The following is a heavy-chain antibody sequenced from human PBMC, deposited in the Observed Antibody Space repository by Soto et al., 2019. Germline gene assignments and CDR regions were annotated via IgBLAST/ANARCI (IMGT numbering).Heavy chain of an antibody. Sequence: SLRLSCTASGFTLGDYAMSWFRQAPGKGLEWVGFIRSKAYGGTTEYAASVKGRFTISRDDSKSIAYLQMNSLKTEDTAVYYCTRARQPTFGATRYFDYWGQGTLVTVSS. CDR3: TRARQPTFGATRYFDY. V-gene: IGHV3-49*03. CDR2: IRSKAYGGTT. CDR1: GFTLGDYA. D-gene: IGHD3-16*01. J-gene: IGHJ4*02.